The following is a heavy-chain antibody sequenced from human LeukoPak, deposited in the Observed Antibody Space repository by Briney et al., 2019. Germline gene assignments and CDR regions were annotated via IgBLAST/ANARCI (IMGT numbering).Heavy chain of an antibody. CDR2: IYPGNSDT. Sequence: GESLEISCKGSGYNFTSYWIGWVRPVPGKGLEWMGIIYPGNSDTRYSPSFQGQVTISADKSITTAYLQWSSLKASDTAMYYCARAPDVAVAGASDYWGQGTLVTVSS. D-gene: IGHD6-19*01. CDR1: GYNFTSYW. J-gene: IGHJ4*02. CDR3: ARAPDVAVAGASDY. V-gene: IGHV5-51*01.